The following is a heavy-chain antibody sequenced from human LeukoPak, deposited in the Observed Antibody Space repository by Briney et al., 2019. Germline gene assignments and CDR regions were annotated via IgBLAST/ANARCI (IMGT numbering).Heavy chain of an antibody. CDR1: GGSISSGSYY. D-gene: IGHD1-1*01. CDR3: VRAPTTYYMDV. CDR2: IYTGGST. J-gene: IGHJ6*03. Sequence: SQTLSLTCTVSGGSISSGSYYWSWIRQPAGKGLEWIGRIYTGGSTNYNPSLKSRVTISVDTSKNQFSLKLSPVTAADTAVYSCVRAPTTYYMDVWGKGTTITVSS. V-gene: IGHV4-61*02.